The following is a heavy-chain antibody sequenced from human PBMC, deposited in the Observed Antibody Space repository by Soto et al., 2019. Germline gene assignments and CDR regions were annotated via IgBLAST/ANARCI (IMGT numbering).Heavy chain of an antibody. CDR2: ISGSGGST. CDR3: AKQGEDYCSGGYCYLGYFQH. D-gene: IGHD2-15*01. V-gene: IGHV3-23*01. CDR1: GFIFSNYA. Sequence: EVQLLESGGGLVQPGGYLRLSCAASGFIFSNYAMSWVRQAPGKGLEWVSVISGSGGSTYYADSVKGRFTIPRDNSKNTLHLQMNSLRADDTAVYYWAKQGEDYCSGGYCYLGYFQHWGQGTLVTVSS. J-gene: IGHJ1*01.